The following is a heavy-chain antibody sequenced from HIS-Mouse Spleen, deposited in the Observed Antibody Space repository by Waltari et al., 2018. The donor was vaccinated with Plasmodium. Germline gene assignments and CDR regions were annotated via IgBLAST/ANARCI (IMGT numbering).Heavy chain of an antibody. CDR1: GFPFSSYW. CDR2: INSDGSST. J-gene: IGHJ4*02. D-gene: IGHD3-3*01. Sequence: EVQLVESGGGLVQPGGSLRLSCAASGFPFSSYWMHWVRQAPGKGLVWVSRINSDGSSTSYADSVKDRFNISRDNAKNTLYLQMNSLRAEDTAVYYCARVGDFWSGYCNDYWGQGTLVTVSS. CDR3: ARVGDFWSGYCNDY. V-gene: IGHV3-74*01.